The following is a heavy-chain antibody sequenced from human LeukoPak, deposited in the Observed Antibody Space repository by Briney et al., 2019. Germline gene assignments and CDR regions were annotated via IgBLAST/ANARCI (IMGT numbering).Heavy chain of an antibody. CDR1: GGSISSSDYY. D-gene: IGHD2-15*01. CDR3: ARLTIAANAFDI. Sequence: SETLSLTCTVSGGSISSSDYYWGWIRQPPGKELEWIGSIYYSGSTYYNPSLKSRVTISVDTSKNHFSLRLSSVTAADTAMFYCARLTIAANAFDIWGQGTMVTVSS. CDR2: IYYSGST. J-gene: IGHJ3*02. V-gene: IGHV4-39*02.